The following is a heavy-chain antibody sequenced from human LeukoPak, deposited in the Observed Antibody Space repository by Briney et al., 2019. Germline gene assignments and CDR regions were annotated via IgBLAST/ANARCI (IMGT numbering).Heavy chain of an antibody. Sequence: SETLSLTCAVYGGSFSGYYWSWIRQPPGKGLEWIGEINHSGSTNYNPSLKSRVTISVDTSKNQFSLKLSSVTAADTAVYYCARNYDYVWGSYRQHYYGMDVWGKGTTVAVSS. CDR2: INHSGST. CDR1: GGSFSGYY. V-gene: IGHV4-34*01. D-gene: IGHD3-16*02. CDR3: ARNYDYVWGSYRQHYYGMDV. J-gene: IGHJ6*04.